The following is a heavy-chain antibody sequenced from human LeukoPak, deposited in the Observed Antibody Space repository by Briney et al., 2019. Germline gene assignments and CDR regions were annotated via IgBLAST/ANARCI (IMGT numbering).Heavy chain of an antibody. D-gene: IGHD6-19*01. CDR3: ARDTHYSSGWYDY. CDR2: ISSSSSYI. J-gene: IGHJ4*02. Sequence: PGGSLRLSCEASGFTFSIYWMSWVRQAPGKGLEWVSSISSSSSYIYYADSVKGRFTISRDNAKNSLYLQMNSLRAEDTAVYYCARDTHYSSGWYDYWGQGTLVTVSS. V-gene: IGHV3-21*01. CDR1: GFTFSIYW.